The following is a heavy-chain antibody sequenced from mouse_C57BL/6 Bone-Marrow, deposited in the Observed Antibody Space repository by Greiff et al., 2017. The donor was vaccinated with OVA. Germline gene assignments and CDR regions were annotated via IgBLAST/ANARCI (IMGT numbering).Heavy chain of an antibody. Sequence: EVKLMESGGGLVQSGRSLRLSCATSGFTFSDFYMEWVRQAPGKGLEWIAASRNKANDYTTEYSASVKGRFIVSRDTSQSILYLQMNALRAEDTAIYYCARDNWDWYFDVWGTGTTVTASS. CDR2: SRNKANDYTT. CDR3: ARDNWDWYFDV. D-gene: IGHD4-1*01. CDR1: GFTFSDFY. J-gene: IGHJ1*03. V-gene: IGHV7-1*01.